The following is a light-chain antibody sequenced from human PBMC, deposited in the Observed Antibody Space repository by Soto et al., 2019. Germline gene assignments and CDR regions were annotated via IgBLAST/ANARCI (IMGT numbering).Light chain of an antibody. CDR1: QSISSY. CDR2: AAS. CDR3: QQSYSTPLT. Sequence: DIQMTQSPSSLSASVGDRVTITCRASQSISSYLNWYQQKPGKAPKLLIYAASSLQSGVPSRFSGSGSGTDSTLTISSLQPEEFATYYCQQSYSTPLTFGGGTKVEIK. J-gene: IGKJ4*01. V-gene: IGKV1-39*01.